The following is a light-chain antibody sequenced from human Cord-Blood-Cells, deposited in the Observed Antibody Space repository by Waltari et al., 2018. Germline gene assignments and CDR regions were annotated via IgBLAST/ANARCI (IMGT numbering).Light chain of an antibody. J-gene: IGLJ1*01. Sequence: QSALTQPASVSGSPGQSITLSCTGTSSDVGGSNYVSWYQQHPGKAPKLMIYDVSNRHSGVSNRFSGSKSGNTASLTISGLQAEDEADYYCSSYTSSSTLVFGTGTKVTVL. CDR2: DVS. V-gene: IGLV2-14*01. CDR3: SSYTSSSTLV. CDR1: SSDVGGSNY.